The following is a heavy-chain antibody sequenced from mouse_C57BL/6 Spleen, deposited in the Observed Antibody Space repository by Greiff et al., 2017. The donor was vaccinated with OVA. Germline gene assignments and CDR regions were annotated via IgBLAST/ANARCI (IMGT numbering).Heavy chain of an antibody. Sequence: VQLQQSGAELVRPGASVKLSCTASGFNIKDYYMHWVKQRPEQGLEWIGRIDPEDGDTEYAPKFQGKATMTADKSSNTAYLQLSSLTSEDTAVYYCTTWNGNYGDYWGQGTTLTVSS. J-gene: IGHJ2*01. CDR1: GFNIKDYY. CDR2: IDPEDGDT. CDR3: TTWNGNYGDY. D-gene: IGHD2-1*01. V-gene: IGHV14-1*01.